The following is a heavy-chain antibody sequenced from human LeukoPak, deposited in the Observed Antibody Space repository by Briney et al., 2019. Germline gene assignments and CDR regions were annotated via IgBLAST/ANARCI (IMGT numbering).Heavy chain of an antibody. J-gene: IGHJ5*02. V-gene: IGHV4-4*07. D-gene: IGHD6-13*01. CDR3: ARGLYSSSWYHWFDP. Sequence: PSETLPLTCTVSGGSISSYYWSWIRQPAGKGLEWIGRIYTSGSTNYNPSLKSRVTMSVDTSKNQFSLKLSSVTAADTAVYYCARGLYSSSWYHWFDPWGQGTLVTVSS. CDR2: IYTSGST. CDR1: GGSISSYY.